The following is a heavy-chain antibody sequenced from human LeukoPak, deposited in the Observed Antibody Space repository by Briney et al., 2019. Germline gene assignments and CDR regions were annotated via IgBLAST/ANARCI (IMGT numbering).Heavy chain of an antibody. CDR2: LNPSGGST. V-gene: IGHV1-46*01. CDR3: ARDPRYDSSGYSTDY. J-gene: IGHJ4*02. CDR1: GYTFTNYY. D-gene: IGHD3-22*01. Sequence: ASVKVSCKAPGYTFTNYYIHWVRQAPGQGLEWMGILNPSGGSTSYAQKFQDRVTMTRDMSTSTVYMELSSLRSEDTAVYYCARDPRYDSSGYSTDYWGQGTLVTVSS.